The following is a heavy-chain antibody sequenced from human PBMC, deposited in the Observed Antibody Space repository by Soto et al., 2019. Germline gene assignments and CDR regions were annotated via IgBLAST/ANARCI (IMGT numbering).Heavy chain of an antibody. J-gene: IGHJ6*02. CDR2: IYSGGST. Sequence: EVQLVESGGGLVQPGGSLRLSCAASGFTVSSNYMSWVRQAPGKGLEWVSVIYSGGSTYYADSVKGRFTISRHNSKNTLYLQMNSLRAEDTAVYYCAREGRLGRRAMDVWGQGTTVTVSS. V-gene: IGHV3-53*04. CDR3: AREGRLGRRAMDV. D-gene: IGHD6-19*01. CDR1: GFTVSSNY.